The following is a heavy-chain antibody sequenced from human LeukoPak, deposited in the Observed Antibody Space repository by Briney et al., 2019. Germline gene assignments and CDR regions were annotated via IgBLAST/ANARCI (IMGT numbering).Heavy chain of an antibody. J-gene: IGHJ4*02. D-gene: IGHD3-22*01. CDR3: ARDNGHYYDSSGYYQLFDY. Sequence: ASVKVSCKASGGTFSSYAISWVRQAPGQGLEWMGGIIPIFGAANYAQKFQGRVTITADKSTSTAYMELSSLRSEDTAVYYCARDNGHYYDSSGYYQLFDYWGQGTLVTVSS. CDR2: IIPIFGAA. CDR1: GGTFSSYA. V-gene: IGHV1-69*06.